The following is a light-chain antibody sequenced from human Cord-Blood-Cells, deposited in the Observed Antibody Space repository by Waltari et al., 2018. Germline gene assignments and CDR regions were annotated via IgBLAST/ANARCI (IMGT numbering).Light chain of an antibody. CDR1: KSVLYSSNNKNY. V-gene: IGKV4-1*01. CDR2: WAS. J-gene: IGKJ2*01. Sequence: DIVMTPSPAFLAVSLGERATINCKSSKSVLYSSNNKNYLAWYQQKPGQPPKLLIYWASTRESGVPDRFSGSGSGTDFTLTISSLQAEDVAVYYCQQYYSTPYTFGQGTKLEIK. CDR3: QQYYSTPYT.